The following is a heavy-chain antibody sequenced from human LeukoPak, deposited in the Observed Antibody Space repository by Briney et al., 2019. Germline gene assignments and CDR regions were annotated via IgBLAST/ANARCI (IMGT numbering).Heavy chain of an antibody. V-gene: IGHV4-34*01. Sequence: SETLSLTCAVYGGSFSGYYWSWIRQPPGKGLEWIGEINHSGSTNYNPSLKSRVTISVDTSKNQFSLKLSSVTAADTAVYYCARGRSYGSGRRSLNLDYWGQGTLVTVSS. J-gene: IGHJ4*02. CDR2: INHSGST. CDR1: GGSFSGYY. CDR3: ARGRSYGSGRRSLNLDY. D-gene: IGHD3-10*01.